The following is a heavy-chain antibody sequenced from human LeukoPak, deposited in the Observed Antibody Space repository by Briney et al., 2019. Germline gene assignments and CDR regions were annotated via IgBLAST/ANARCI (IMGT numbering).Heavy chain of an antibody. V-gene: IGHV4-39*01. Sequence: PSETLSLTCTVSGGSISSSSYYWDWIRQPPGKGLEWIGSIYYSGSTYYNPSLKSRVTISVDTSKNQFSLKLSSVTAADTAVYYCAASYDFWSGPTNDAFDIWGQGTMVTVSS. J-gene: IGHJ3*02. CDR2: IYYSGST. D-gene: IGHD3-3*01. CDR3: AASYDFWSGPTNDAFDI. CDR1: GGSISSSSYY.